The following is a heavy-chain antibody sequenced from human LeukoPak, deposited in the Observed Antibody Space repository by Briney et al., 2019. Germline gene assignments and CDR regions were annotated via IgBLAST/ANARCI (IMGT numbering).Heavy chain of an antibody. Sequence: SETLSLTCTVSGGSISSYYWSWIRQPPGKGLEWIGYIYYSGSTNYNPSLKSRVTISVDTSKNQFSLKLSSVTAADTAVYYCARLDPDTAMVSDAFDIWGQGTMVTVS. CDR1: GGSISSYY. J-gene: IGHJ3*02. CDR2: IYYSGST. CDR3: ARLDPDTAMVSDAFDI. V-gene: IGHV4-59*01. D-gene: IGHD5-18*01.